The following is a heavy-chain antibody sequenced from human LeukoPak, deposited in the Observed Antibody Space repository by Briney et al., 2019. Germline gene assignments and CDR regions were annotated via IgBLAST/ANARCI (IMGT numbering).Heavy chain of an antibody. D-gene: IGHD5-24*01. J-gene: IGHJ4*02. CDR2: INPNSGGT. Sequence: ASVKVSCKASGYTFTGYYMHWVRQAPGQGLEWMGWINPNSGGTNYAQKFQGWATMTRDTSISTAYMELSRLRSDDTAVYYCARSSRDGYNSFDYWGQGTLVTVSS. CDR1: GYTFTGYY. CDR3: ARSSRDGYNSFDY. V-gene: IGHV1-2*04.